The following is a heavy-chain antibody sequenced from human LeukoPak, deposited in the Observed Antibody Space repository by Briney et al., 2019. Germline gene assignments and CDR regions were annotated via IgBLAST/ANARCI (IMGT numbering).Heavy chain of an antibody. V-gene: IGHV1-18*01. D-gene: IGHD3-9*01. CDR1: GYTFTSYG. CDR3: ARVVLPGYYPLGYYGMDV. CDR2: ISAYNGNT. Sequence: ASVKVSCKASGYTFTSYGISWVRQAPGQGLEWMGWISAYNGNTNYAQKLQGRVTMTTDTSTSTAYMDLRSPRSDDRAVYYCARVVLPGYYPLGYYGMDVWGQGTTVTVSS. J-gene: IGHJ6*02.